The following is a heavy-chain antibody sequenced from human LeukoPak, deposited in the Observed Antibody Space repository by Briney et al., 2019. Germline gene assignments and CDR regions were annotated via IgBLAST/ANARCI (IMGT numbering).Heavy chain of an antibody. CDR3: AKARATYLYDTSGYSALDY. CDR2: IWYDGDNK. V-gene: IGHV3-33*06. D-gene: IGHD3-22*01. Sequence: GGALRLSCAASRFTFSSYVMHWVRQAPGKGLEWVALIWYDGDNKYYSDSVKGRFTIFRDNSKNTLYLQMNSLRAEDTAVYYCAKARATYLYDTSGYSALDYWGQGTLVTVSS. CDR1: RFTFSSYV. J-gene: IGHJ4*02.